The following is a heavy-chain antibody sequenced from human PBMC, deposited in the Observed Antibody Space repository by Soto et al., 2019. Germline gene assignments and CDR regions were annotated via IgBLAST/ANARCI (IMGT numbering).Heavy chain of an antibody. CDR1: GYTFTSYD. J-gene: IGHJ6*02. Sequence: QVQLVQSGAEVKKPGASVKVSCKASGYTFTSYDINWVRQANGQGLEWMGWMNPNSGNTGYAQKFQGRVTMTRNTSIITAYMELSSLRSEDTAVYYCARPRSGSYFYGMDVWGQGTAVTVSS. D-gene: IGHD3-3*01. CDR2: MNPNSGNT. CDR3: ARPRSGSYFYGMDV. V-gene: IGHV1-8*01.